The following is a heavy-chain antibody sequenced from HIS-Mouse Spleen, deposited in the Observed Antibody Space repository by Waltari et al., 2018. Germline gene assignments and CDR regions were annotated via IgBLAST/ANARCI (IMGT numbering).Heavy chain of an antibody. V-gene: IGHV4-39*07. CDR2: IYYSGGT. CDR1: GGSISSSSYY. Sequence: QLQLQESGPGLVKPSETLSLTCTVSGGSISSSSYYWGWIRQPPGKGLEWIGSIYYSGGTYYNPSLKSRVTISVDTSKNQFSLKLSSVTAADTAVYYCARASRDLLLPRYFDLWGRGTLVTVSS. J-gene: IGHJ2*01. CDR3: ARASRDLLLPRYFDL.